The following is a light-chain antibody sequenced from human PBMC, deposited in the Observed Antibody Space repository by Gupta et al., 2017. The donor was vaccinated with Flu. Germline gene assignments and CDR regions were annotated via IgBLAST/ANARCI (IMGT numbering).Light chain of an antibody. V-gene: IGKV2-30*01. CDR2: QVS. J-gene: IGKJ1*01. CDR3: MQGAHWPWA. Sequence: ISCRSSQGLVYSDGNTYWHWIQQRPGQSPRRLIYQVSYRDSGVPDRFSGSGSGTDFTLKISRVEAEYVGVYYCMQGAHWPWAFGQGTKLEIK. CDR1: QGLVYSDGNTY.